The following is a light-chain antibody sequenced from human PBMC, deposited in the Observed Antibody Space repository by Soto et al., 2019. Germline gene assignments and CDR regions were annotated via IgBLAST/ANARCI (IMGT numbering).Light chain of an antibody. V-gene: IGLV2-11*01. CDR1: SSDVGGYNY. Sequence: QSALTQPRSVSGSPGQSVTISCTGTSSDVGGYNYVSWYQEHPGRAPKLMIYDVSIRPSGVPDRFSGSKSGNTASLTISGLLAEDEADYYCQSYDSILSGVIFGGGTKLTVL. J-gene: IGLJ2*01. CDR2: DVS. CDR3: QSYDSILSGVI.